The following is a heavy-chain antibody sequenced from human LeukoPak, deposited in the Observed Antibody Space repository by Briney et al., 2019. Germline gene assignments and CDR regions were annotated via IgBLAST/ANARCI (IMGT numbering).Heavy chain of an antibody. Sequence: GASVKVSCKASGYTFTGYYMHWVRQAPGQGLEWMGIINPSGGSTSYAQKFQGRVTMTRDMSTSTVYMELSSLRSEDTAVYYCARETYYYDSSGYYYFDYWGQGTLVTVSS. CDR1: GYTFTGYY. V-gene: IGHV1-46*01. CDR3: ARETYYYDSSGYYYFDY. CDR2: INPSGGST. D-gene: IGHD3-22*01. J-gene: IGHJ4*02.